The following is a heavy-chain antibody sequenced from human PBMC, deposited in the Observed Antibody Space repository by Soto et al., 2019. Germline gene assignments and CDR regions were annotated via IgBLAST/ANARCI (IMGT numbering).Heavy chain of an antibody. V-gene: IGHV5-51*01. CDR1: GYSFTSYW. D-gene: IGHD2-15*01. CDR3: ARGNGLGYCSGGSCPSYGMDV. CDR2: IYPGDSDT. Sequence: GESLKISCKGSGYSFTSYWIDWVRQMPGKGLEWMGIIYPGDSDTRYSPSFQGQVTISADKSISTAYLQWSSLKASDTAMYYCARGNGLGYCSGGSCPSYGMDVWGQGTTVTVSS. J-gene: IGHJ6*02.